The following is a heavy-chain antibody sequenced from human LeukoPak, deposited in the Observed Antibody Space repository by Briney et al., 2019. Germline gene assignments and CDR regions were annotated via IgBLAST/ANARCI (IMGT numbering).Heavy chain of an antibody. J-gene: IGHJ6*02. V-gene: IGHV4-34*01. D-gene: IGHD6-13*01. CDR3: ARVGGPLSSSSWYPAYYYYGMDV. Sequence: SETLSLTCAVYGGSFSGYYWSWIRQPPGKGLEWIEEINHSGSTNYTPSLKSRVTISVDTSKNQFSMKTSSVTAADTAVYYCARVGGPLSSSSWYPAYYYYGMDVWGQGTTVTVSS. CDR2: INHSGST. CDR1: GGSFSGYY.